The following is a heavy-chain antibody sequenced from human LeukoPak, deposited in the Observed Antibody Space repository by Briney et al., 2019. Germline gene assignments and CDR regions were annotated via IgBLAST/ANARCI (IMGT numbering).Heavy chain of an antibody. CDR2: ISWDGGST. Sequence: GGSLRLTCAASGFTFDDYTMHWVRQPPGKGLEWVSLISWDGGSTYYADSVKGRFTISRDNSKNSLSLEMNSLRTEDTALYYCAKDGKNHFDYWGQGTLVTVSS. CDR3: AKDGKNHFDY. J-gene: IGHJ4*02. CDR1: GFTFDDYT. D-gene: IGHD1-14*01. V-gene: IGHV3-43*01.